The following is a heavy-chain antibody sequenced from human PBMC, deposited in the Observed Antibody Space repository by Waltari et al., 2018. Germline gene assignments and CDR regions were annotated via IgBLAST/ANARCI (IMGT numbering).Heavy chain of an antibody. Sequence: QVQLQESGPGLVKPSDTLSLTCAVSGDSFRTTNWWGWIRQPPGKGLEWIGYIYYSGSTYYNPSLRSRVTMSVDTSKKQFSLRLSSVTAVDTAVYYCARWLGTSSGARWYFDVWGRGTLVTVSS. CDR1: GDSFRTTNW. V-gene: IGHV4-28*01. J-gene: IGHJ2*01. D-gene: IGHD2-8*02. CDR3: ARWLGTSSGARWYFDV. CDR2: IYYSGST.